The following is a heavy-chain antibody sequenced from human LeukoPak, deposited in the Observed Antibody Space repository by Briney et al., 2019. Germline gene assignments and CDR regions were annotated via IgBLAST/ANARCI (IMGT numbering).Heavy chain of an antibody. J-gene: IGHJ5*02. D-gene: IGHD6-19*01. V-gene: IGHV1-69*06. Sequence: SVKVSFKASGGTFSSYAISWVRQAPGQGLEWMGGIIPIFGTANYAQKFRGRVTLTADKSTSTAYMELSSLRSEDTAVYYCARFDSSGRGWFDPWGQGTLVTVSS. CDR1: GGTFSSYA. CDR2: IIPIFGTA. CDR3: ARFDSSGRGWFDP.